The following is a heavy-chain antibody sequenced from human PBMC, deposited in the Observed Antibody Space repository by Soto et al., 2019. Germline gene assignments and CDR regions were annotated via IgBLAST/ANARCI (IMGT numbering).Heavy chain of an antibody. CDR2: INPNSGGT. D-gene: IGHD2-15*01. Sequence: VKVSCKASGYTFTGYYMHWVRQAPGQGLEWMGWINPNSGGTNYAQKFQGRVTMTRDTSISTAYMELSRLRSDDTAVYYCARSYCGGGSCYSGPDYWGQGTLVTVSS. CDR3: ARSYCGGGSCYSGPDY. J-gene: IGHJ4*02. V-gene: IGHV1-2*02. CDR1: GYTFTGYY.